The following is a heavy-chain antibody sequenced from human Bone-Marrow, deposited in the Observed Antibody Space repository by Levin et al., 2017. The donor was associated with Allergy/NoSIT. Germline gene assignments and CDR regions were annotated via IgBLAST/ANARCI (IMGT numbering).Heavy chain of an antibody. V-gene: IGHV3-11*01. Sequence: PGGSLRLSCVASEFTFSDYYMSWIRKSPGKGLEWFSYISSSGNTVYHADSVKGRFTISRDNAKNSLYLQMNSLRAEDTAAYFCARGKGSYYYDSSDLQFAFDLWGQGTMVTVSS. J-gene: IGHJ3*01. CDR1: EFTFSDYY. CDR3: ARGKGSYYYDSSDLQFAFDL. CDR2: ISSSGNTV. D-gene: IGHD3-22*01.